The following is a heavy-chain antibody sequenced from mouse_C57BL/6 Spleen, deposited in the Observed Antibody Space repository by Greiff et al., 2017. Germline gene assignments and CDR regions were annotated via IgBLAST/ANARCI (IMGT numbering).Heavy chain of an antibody. CDR2: ISNGGIDT. J-gene: IGHJ2*01. D-gene: IGHD2-3*01. V-gene: IGHV5-6*01. CDR1: GFTFSSSG. Sequence: EVHLVESGGDLVKPGGSLKLSCAASGFTFSSSGMSWVRQTPDKRLEWVATISNGGIDTNYPDSVKGRITISRDNTKNTLYLQMSSLTTEDTAMDDCARNEDGKTPPFDDWGQGTTLTVSS. CDR3: ARNEDGKTPPFDD.